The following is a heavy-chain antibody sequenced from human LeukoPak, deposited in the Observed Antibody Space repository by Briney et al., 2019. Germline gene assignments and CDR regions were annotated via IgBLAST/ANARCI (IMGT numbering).Heavy chain of an antibody. CDR3: ARLQAGHFDY. V-gene: IGHV4-39*01. CDR2: IYYSGST. CDR1: GGSISSSSYY. J-gene: IGHJ4*02. Sequence: SETLSLTCTVSGGSISSSSYYWGWIRQPPGKGLEWIGSIYYSGSTYYNPSLKSRVTISVDTSKNQFSLKLSPVTAADTAVYYCARLQAGHFDYWGQGTLVTVSS. D-gene: IGHD3-10*01.